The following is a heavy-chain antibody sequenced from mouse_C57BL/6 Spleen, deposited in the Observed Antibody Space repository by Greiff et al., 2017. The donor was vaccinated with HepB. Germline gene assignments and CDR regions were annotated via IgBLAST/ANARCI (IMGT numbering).Heavy chain of an antibody. CDR2: IDPSDSYT. CDR3: ASRYGSSNWDMDV. CDR1: GYTFTSYW. D-gene: IGHD1-1*01. V-gene: IGHV1-59*01. Sequence: VQLQQPGAELVRPGTSVKLSCKASGYTFTSYWMHWVKQRPGQGLEWIGVIDPSDSYTNYNQKFKGKATLTVDKSSSTAYMQLSSLPSEDSAVYYCASRYGSSNWDMDVWGKGTSVTVSS. J-gene: IGHJ1*03.